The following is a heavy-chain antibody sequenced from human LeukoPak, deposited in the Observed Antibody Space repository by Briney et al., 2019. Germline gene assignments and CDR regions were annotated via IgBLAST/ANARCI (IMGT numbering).Heavy chain of an antibody. CDR1: GFTFSSYS. J-gene: IGHJ4*02. V-gene: IGHV3-48*01. CDR3: ARQPALTHSHFDY. Sequence: GGSLRLSCAASGFTFSSYSMNWVRQAPGKGLEWVSYISSSSSTIYYADSVKGRFTISRDNAKNSLYLQMNSLRAEDTAVYYCARQPALTHSHFDYWGQGTLVTVSS. CDR2: ISSSSSTI.